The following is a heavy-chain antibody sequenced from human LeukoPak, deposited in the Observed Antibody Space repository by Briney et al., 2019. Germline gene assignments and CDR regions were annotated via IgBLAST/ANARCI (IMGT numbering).Heavy chain of an antibody. J-gene: IGHJ5*02. CDR2: IYYSGST. D-gene: IGHD6-13*01. V-gene: IGHV4-39*01. CDR1: GGSISSSSYY. CDR3: ARGIGAAAP. Sequence: PSETLSLTCTVSGGSISSSSYYWGWIRQPPGKGLEWIGSIYYSGSTYYNPSLKSRVTISVDTSKNQFSLKLSSVTATDTAVYYCARGIGAAAPWGQGTLVTVSS.